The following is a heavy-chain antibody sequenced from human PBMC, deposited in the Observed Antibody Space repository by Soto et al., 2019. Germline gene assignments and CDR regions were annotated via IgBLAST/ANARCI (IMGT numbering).Heavy chain of an antibody. CDR3: ARDVGLDCSSTSCYSYGMDV. Sequence: GASVKVSCKASGGTFSSYAISWVRQAPGQGLEWMGGIIPIFGTANYAQKFQGRVTITADESTSTAYMELSSLRSEDTAVYYCARDVGLDCSSTSCYSYGMDVWGQGTTVTVSS. J-gene: IGHJ6*02. V-gene: IGHV1-69*13. CDR2: IIPIFGTA. CDR1: GGTFSSYA. D-gene: IGHD2-2*01.